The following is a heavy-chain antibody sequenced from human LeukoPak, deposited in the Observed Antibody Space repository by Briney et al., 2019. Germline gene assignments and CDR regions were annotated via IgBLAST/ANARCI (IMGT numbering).Heavy chain of an antibody. Sequence: PGGSLRLSCAASGFTFSSYSMNWVRQAPGKGLEWVSSISSSSSSYIYYADSVKGRFTISRDNAKNSLYLQMNSLGAEDTAVYYCARVGYDFWSGYYHNYYYFDYWGQGTLVTVSS. V-gene: IGHV3-21*01. CDR2: ISSSSSSYI. J-gene: IGHJ4*02. D-gene: IGHD3-3*01. CDR1: GFTFSSYS. CDR3: ARVGYDFWSGYYHNYYYFDY.